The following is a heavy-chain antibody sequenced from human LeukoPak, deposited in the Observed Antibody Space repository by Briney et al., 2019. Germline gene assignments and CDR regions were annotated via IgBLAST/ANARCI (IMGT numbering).Heavy chain of an antibody. Sequence: GSLRLSCAASGFTFSTFALSWFRQAPGKGLEWVSAISSVSRTYYAGSVKGRFAISRDNSENTLFLHMNSLRFEDTAIYYCAKEVPGPGWYTVDYWGQGTLVTVSS. J-gene: IGHJ4*02. CDR1: GFTFSTFA. D-gene: IGHD6-19*01. CDR2: ISSVSRT. CDR3: AKEVPGPGWYTVDY. V-gene: IGHV3-23*01.